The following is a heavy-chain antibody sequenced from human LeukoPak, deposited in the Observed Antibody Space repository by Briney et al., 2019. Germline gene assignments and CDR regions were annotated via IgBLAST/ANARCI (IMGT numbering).Heavy chain of an antibody. CDR1: GGTFSSYA. J-gene: IGHJ1*01. Sequence: SVKVSCKASGGTFSSYAISWVRQAPGQGLEWMGGIIPIFGTANYAQKFQGRVTITTDESTSTAYMELSSLRSEDTAVYYCAREYDYVWGSYRYTGESYFQHWGQGTLVTVSS. V-gene: IGHV1-69*05. D-gene: IGHD3-16*02. CDR3: AREYDYVWGSYRYTGESYFQH. CDR2: IIPIFGTA.